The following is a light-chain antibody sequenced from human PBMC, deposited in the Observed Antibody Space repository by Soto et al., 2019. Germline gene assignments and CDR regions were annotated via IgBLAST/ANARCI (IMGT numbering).Light chain of an antibody. CDR1: SSDVGGYNY. J-gene: IGLJ2*01. Sequence: QSALTQPPSASGSPGQSVTISCTGTSSDVGGYNYVSWYQPHPGKAPKLMISEVSKRPSGVPDRFSGSKSGNTASLTVSGLHAEDEAHYYCSSYAGSNRVVFGGGTELTVL. CDR3: SSYAGSNRVV. V-gene: IGLV2-8*01. CDR2: EVS.